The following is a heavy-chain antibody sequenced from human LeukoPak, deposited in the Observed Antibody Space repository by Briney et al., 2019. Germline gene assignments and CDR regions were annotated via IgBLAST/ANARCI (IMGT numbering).Heavy chain of an antibody. CDR3: ARVGYSGDLDY. J-gene: IGHJ4*02. D-gene: IGHD2-21*01. CDR2: INANNGNT. Sequence: ASVKVSCKASGYIFTNYGITWVRQAPGQGLEWMGWINANNGNTNYAQKLQGRVTITTDESTSTAYIELSSLRSEDTAVYYCARVGYSGDLDYWGQGTLVTVSS. CDR1: GYIFTNYG. V-gene: IGHV1-18*01.